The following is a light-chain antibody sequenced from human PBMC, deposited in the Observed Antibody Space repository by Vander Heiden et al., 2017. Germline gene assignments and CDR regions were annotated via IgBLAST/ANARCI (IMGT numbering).Light chain of an antibody. CDR2: WAS. CDR3: QQYYSTPPT. V-gene: IGKV4-1*01. CDR1: QSVLYSPNNKNY. J-gene: IGKJ1*01. Sequence: DIVMTQSPDSLAVSLGERATINCKSSQSVLYSPNNKNYLAWYQQKPGQPPKLLIYWASTRESGVPDRFSGSGSGTDFTLTISSLQAEDVAVYYCQQYYSTPPTFGQGTKVEIK.